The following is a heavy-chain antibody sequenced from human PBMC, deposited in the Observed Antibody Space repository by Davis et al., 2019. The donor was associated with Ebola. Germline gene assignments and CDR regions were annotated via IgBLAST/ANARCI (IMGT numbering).Heavy chain of an antibody. D-gene: IGHD1-14*01. V-gene: IGHV3-7*01. CDR3: ARGLPDDAFDI. Sequence: GESLKISCAASGFTFSSYWMSWVRQAPGKGLEWVANIKQDGSEKYYVDSVKGRFTISRDNAKNSLYLQMNSLRAEDTAVYYCARGLPDDAFDIWGQGTMVTVSS. CDR1: GFTFSSYW. J-gene: IGHJ3*02. CDR2: IKQDGSEK.